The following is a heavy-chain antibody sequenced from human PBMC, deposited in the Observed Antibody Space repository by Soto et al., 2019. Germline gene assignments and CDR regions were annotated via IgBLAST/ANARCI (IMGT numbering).Heavy chain of an antibody. Sequence: QLQLQESGSGLVKPSQTLSLTCAVSGGSISSGGYSWSWIRQPPGKGLEWIGYIYHSGSTYYNPSLKRRVTISVDRSKNQFSLKLSSVTAADTAVYYCARAKYYYDSSGYYFFDYWGQGTLVTVSS. V-gene: IGHV4-30-2*01. CDR3: ARAKYYYDSSGYYFFDY. J-gene: IGHJ4*02. CDR1: GGSISSGGYS. CDR2: IYHSGST. D-gene: IGHD3-22*01.